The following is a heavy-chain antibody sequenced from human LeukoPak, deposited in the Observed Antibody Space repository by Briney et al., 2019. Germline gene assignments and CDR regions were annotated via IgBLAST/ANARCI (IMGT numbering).Heavy chain of an antibody. CDR3: AREMVRGAEFDP. D-gene: IGHD3-10*01. Sequence: GGSLRLSCAASGFTFSSYEMNWVRQAPGKGLEWVSYISSSGSTIYYVDSVKGRFTISRDNAKNSLYLQMNSLRAEDTAVYYCAREMVRGAEFDPWGQGTLVTVSS. CDR1: GFTFSSYE. J-gene: IGHJ5*02. V-gene: IGHV3-48*03. CDR2: ISSSGSTI.